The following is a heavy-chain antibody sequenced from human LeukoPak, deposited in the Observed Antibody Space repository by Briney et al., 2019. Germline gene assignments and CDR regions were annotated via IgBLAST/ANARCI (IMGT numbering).Heavy chain of an antibody. CDR1: GFTFSSYG. D-gene: IGHD2-2*01. CDR2: ISYDGSNK. CDR3: VKGKGSTSCLDY. Sequence: GGSLRLSCAASGFTFSSYGMHWVRQAPGKGLEWVAVISYDGSNKYYADSVKGRFTISRDNSKNTLYLQMNSLRAEDTAVYYCVKGKGSTSCLDYWGQGTLVTVSS. J-gene: IGHJ4*02. V-gene: IGHV3-30*18.